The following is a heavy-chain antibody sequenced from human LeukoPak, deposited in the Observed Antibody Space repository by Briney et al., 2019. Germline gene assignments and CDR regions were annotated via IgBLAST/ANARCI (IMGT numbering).Heavy chain of an antibody. CDR1: GFTFSSYA. V-gene: IGHV3-23*01. Sequence: GGSLRLSCAASGFTFSSYAMHWVRQAPGKGLEWVSAISGSGGSTYYADSVKGRFTISRDNSKNTLYLQMNSLRAEDTAVYYCAKESPTWELLPLDFDYWGQGTLVTVSS. J-gene: IGHJ4*02. CDR3: AKESPTWELLPLDFDY. D-gene: IGHD1-26*01. CDR2: ISGSGGST.